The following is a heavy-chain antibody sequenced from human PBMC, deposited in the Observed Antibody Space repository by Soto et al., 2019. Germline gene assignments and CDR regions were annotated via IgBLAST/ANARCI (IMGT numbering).Heavy chain of an antibody. CDR2: MNPGSGNT. CDR1: GYTFTNND. D-gene: IGHD5-18*01. Sequence: GASVKVSFKASGYTFTNNDVNWVRQATGQGLEWMGWMNPGSGNTGYAQKFQGRVTMTRDTSIATAYMELNSLTSEDTAIYYCARMESFGSLNWFDPWGQGTLVTVSS. V-gene: IGHV1-8*02. CDR3: ARMESFGSLNWFDP. J-gene: IGHJ5*02.